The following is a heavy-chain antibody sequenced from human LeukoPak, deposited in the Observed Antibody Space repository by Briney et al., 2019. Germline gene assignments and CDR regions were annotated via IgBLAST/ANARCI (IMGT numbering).Heavy chain of an antibody. CDR1: GYTFTSYY. CDR2: INPSGGST. V-gene: IGHV1-46*01. D-gene: IGHD2-15*01. Sequence: ASVKVSCKASGYTFTSYYMHWVRQAPGQGLEWMGIINPSGGSTSYAQKFQGRVTMTRDTSTSTVYMELSSLRSEDTAVYYRARGAGYCSGGSCYYNWFDPWGQGTLVTVSS. J-gene: IGHJ5*02. CDR3: ARGAGYCSGGSCYYNWFDP.